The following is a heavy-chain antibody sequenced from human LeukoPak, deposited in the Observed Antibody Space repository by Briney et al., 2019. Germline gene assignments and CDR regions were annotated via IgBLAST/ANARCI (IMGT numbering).Heavy chain of an antibody. V-gene: IGHV3-23*01. J-gene: IGHJ4*02. D-gene: IGHD6-13*01. CDR2: ISGSGGST. CDR1: GFTFSSYA. CDR3: AKDSGYSSSWYDFDY. Sequence: PGGSLRLSCAASGFTFSSYAMTWVRQAPGKGLEWVSAISGSGGSTYYADSVKGRLTMSRDNSKNTLYLQMSSLRAEDTAVYYCAKDSGYSSSWYDFDYWGQGTLVTVSS.